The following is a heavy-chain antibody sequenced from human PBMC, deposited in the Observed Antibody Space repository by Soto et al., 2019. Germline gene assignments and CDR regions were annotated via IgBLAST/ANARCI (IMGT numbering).Heavy chain of an antibody. CDR3: ARDGGKGYGMDV. CDR2: ISSRSGTI. Sequence: VQLVESGGGLVQPGGSLRLSCAASGFTFTNYNMNWVRQAPGKGLEWVSYISSRSGTIYYADSVKGRFTISRDNAKNSGYLQMNSLRDEDTAVYYCARDGGKGYGMDVWGQGTTVTVSS. CDR1: GFTFTNYN. J-gene: IGHJ6*02. V-gene: IGHV3-48*02.